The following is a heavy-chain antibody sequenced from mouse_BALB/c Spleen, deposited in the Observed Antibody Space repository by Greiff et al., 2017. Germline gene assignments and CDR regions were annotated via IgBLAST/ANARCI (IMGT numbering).Heavy chain of an antibody. CDR2: ISSGSSTI. J-gene: IGHJ4*01. D-gene: IGHD1-1*01. CDR1: GFTFSSFG. V-gene: IGHV5-17*02. CDR3: ARKDYYGSKDYYYAMDY. Sequence: EVMLVESGGGLVQPGGSRKLSCAASGFTFSSFGMHWVRQAPEKGLEWVAYISSGSSTIYYADTVKGRFTISRDNPKNTLFLQMTSLRSEDTAMYYCARKDYYGSKDYYYAMDYWGQGTSVTVSS.